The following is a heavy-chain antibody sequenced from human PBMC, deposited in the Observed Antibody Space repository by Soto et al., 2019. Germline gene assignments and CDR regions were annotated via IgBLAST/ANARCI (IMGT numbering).Heavy chain of an antibody. D-gene: IGHD3-22*01. Sequence: QPGGSLRLSCAASGFTFTSYAMCWVRQAPGKGLEWVSSISVSGDRTFYADSVKGRFTISRDNSGNPLHLQMNSLRAEDTALYYCAKDGDSMSRNKPLDYWGQGTLVTVSS. CDR2: ISVSGDRT. J-gene: IGHJ4*02. CDR1: GFTFTSYA. V-gene: IGHV3-23*01. CDR3: AKDGDSMSRNKPLDY.